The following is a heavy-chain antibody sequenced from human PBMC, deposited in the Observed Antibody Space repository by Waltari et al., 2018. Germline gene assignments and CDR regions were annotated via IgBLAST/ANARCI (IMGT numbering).Heavy chain of an antibody. D-gene: IGHD4-17*01. Sequence: QVQLVQSGAEVKKPGASVKVSCKASGYSLSSYYIHWVRQAPGQGLEWMGVINPSSASTTYAQNFRGRVTVTRHTSPSTVYMDLSSLRSEDTAVYYCTRGPTTVTLVEYYYMDVRGKGTTVTVSS. CDR1: GYSLSSYY. J-gene: IGHJ6*03. CDR3: TRGPTTVTLVEYYYMDV. V-gene: IGHV1-46*03. CDR2: INPSSAST.